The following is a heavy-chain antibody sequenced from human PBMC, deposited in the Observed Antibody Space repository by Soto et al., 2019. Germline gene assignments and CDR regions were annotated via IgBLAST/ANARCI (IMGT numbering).Heavy chain of an antibody. CDR1: GFTFSSYS. V-gene: IGHV3-21*01. D-gene: IGHD2-15*01. CDR2: ISSSSSYI. Sequence: ESGGGLVKPGGSLRLSCAASGFTFSSYSMNWVRQAPGKGLEWVSSISSSSSYIYYADSVKGRFTISRDNAKNSLYLQMNSLRAEDTAVYYCASDLYCSGGSCADYWGQGTLVTVSS. J-gene: IGHJ4*02. CDR3: ASDLYCSGGSCADY.